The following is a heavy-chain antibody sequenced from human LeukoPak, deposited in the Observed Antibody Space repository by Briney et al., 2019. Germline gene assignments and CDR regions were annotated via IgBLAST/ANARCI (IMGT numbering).Heavy chain of an antibody. CDR1: GYTFVGYF. Sequence: ASVKVSCKASGYTFVGYFMHWVRQAPGQGLEWMGWINPNNGGTNYAQKFQGRVTATRDTSISTAYMELSRLRSDDTAVYYCARDQALNIIVGVIVGAFDIWGQGTVVTVSS. J-gene: IGHJ3*02. D-gene: IGHD3-16*02. CDR3: ARDQALNIIVGVIVGAFDI. CDR2: INPNNGGT. V-gene: IGHV1-2*02.